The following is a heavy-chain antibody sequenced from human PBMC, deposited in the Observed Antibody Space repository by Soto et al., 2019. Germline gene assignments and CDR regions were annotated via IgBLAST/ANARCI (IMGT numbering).Heavy chain of an antibody. CDR2: IYPGDSDT. CDR3: ARLLYYYDSSGYYKPHYYYYYSMDV. J-gene: IGHJ6*02. D-gene: IGHD3-22*01. CDR1: GYSFTSYW. V-gene: IGHV5-51*01. Sequence: GESLKISCKGSGYSFTSYWIGWVRQMPGKGLEWMGIIYPGDSDTRYSPSFQGQVTISADKSISTAYLQWSSLKASDTAMYYCARLLYYYDSSGYYKPHYYYYYSMDVWGQGTTVTVSS.